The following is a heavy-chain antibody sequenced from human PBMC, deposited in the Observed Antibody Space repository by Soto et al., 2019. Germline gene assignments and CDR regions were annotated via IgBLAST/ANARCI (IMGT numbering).Heavy chain of an antibody. V-gene: IGHV1-69*08. CDR3: ARDSKGGRSNYP. CDR1: GGTFSSYT. Sequence: QVQLVQSGAEVKMPGSSVKVSCKASGGTFSSYTISWVRQAPGQGLEWMGRIIPTLGIANYAQKFQGRVTITADKSTSTAYMELSSLRSEDTAVYYCARDSKGGRSNYPWGQGTLVTVSS. J-gene: IGHJ5*02. CDR2: IIPTLGIA. D-gene: IGHD4-4*01.